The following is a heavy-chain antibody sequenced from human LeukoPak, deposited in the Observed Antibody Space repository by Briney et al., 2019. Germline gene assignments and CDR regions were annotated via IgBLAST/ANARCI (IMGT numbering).Heavy chain of an antibody. D-gene: IGHD3-3*01. CDR3: ARATPGFNYDFWSGYYTYFDY. CDR2: IYYSWST. V-gene: IGHV4-59*01. J-gene: IGHJ4*02. Sequence: SETLSLTCTVSGGSLSSYYWSWIRQPPGKGLEWMGDIYYSWSTNYNPSLTSRGNISVDTSKNQFSLKLSSVTAADTAVYYCARATPGFNYDFWSGYYTYFDYWGQGTLVTVSS. CDR1: GGSLSSYY.